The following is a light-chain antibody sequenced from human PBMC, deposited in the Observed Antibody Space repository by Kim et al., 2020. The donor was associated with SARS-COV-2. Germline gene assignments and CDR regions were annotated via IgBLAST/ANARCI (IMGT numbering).Light chain of an antibody. CDR1: QDITNS. Sequence: DIQMTQSPSSLSASVGDRLTITCQASQDITNSLNWYQQKSGKAPKPLIYATSSLQAGVPSRFSGSGFGTDFTFTISSLQPEDIATYYCQQYDSHPLTFGGGTQVDIK. CDR3: QQYDSHPLT. V-gene: IGKV1-33*01. CDR2: ATS. J-gene: IGKJ4*01.